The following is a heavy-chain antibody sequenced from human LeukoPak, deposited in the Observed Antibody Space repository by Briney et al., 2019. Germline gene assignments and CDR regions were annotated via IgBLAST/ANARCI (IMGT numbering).Heavy chain of an antibody. J-gene: IGHJ5*02. CDR3: ARGIAYCGGDCYSRWFDP. Sequence: GGSLRLSCAASGFTFSSYAMHWGCQAPRKGLEYVSAISSNGGSTYYANSAKGRFTISRDNSKNTLYLQMGSLRAEDMAVYYCARGIAYCGGDCYSRWFDPWGQGTLVTVSS. V-gene: IGHV3-64*01. CDR1: GFTFSSYA. D-gene: IGHD2-21*02. CDR2: ISSNGGST.